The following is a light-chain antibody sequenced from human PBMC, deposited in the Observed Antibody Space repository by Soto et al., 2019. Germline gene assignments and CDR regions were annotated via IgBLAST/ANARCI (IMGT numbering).Light chain of an antibody. CDR2: GAS. J-gene: IGKJ4*01. CDR3: QQNFSPLLT. Sequence: DIQMTQSPSSLSASVGDRVTITCRASQTIYDYVTWFQQRPGKAPKVLIYGASTLQSGVPSRFSGSGSGTEFTLTISNFQPEDCATYDCQQNFSPLLTFGGGTKVEIK. V-gene: IGKV1-39*01. CDR1: QTIYDY.